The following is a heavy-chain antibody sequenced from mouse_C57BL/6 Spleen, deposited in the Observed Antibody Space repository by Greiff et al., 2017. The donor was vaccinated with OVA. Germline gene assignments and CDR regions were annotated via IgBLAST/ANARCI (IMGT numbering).Heavy chain of an antibody. CDR2: INPNNGGT. Sequence: EVQLQQSGPELVKPGASVKIPCKASGYTFTDYNMDWVKQSHGKSLEWIGDINPNNGGTIYNQKFKGKATLTVDKSSSTAYMELRSLTSEDTAVYYCARWNYSNFSYAMDYWGQGTSVTVSS. J-gene: IGHJ4*01. D-gene: IGHD2-5*01. CDR3: ARWNYSNFSYAMDY. V-gene: IGHV1-18*01. CDR1: GYTFTDYN.